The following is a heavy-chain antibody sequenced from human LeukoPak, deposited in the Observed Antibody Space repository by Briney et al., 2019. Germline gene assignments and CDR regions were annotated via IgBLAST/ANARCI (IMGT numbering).Heavy chain of an antibody. Sequence: ASVKVSCKASGFTFTNYAISWVRQAPGQGLEWLAWFSVDNGNTNYIRNLQGRVTLTTDTSTSTAYMELRNLRSDDTAVYYCARDSWARAYDIDHWGQGTLVTVSS. V-gene: IGHV1-18*01. J-gene: IGHJ5*02. CDR2: FSVDNGNT. CDR1: GFTFTNYA. CDR3: ARDSWARAYDIDH. D-gene: IGHD5-12*01.